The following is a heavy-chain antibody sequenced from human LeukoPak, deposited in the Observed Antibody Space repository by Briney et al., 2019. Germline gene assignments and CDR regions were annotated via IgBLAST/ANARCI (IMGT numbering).Heavy chain of an antibody. Sequence: WASVKVSCKASGYTFTAYYIHWMRQAPGQGLEWMGWINPHSGGTNYAQNFQGRVTMTRDTSISTAYMELSSLRSDDTAVYFCARDGISGSLAGYWGQGTLVTVSS. CDR2: INPHSGGT. CDR1: GYTFTAYY. J-gene: IGHJ4*02. CDR3: ARDGISGSLAGY. D-gene: IGHD1-26*01. V-gene: IGHV1-2*02.